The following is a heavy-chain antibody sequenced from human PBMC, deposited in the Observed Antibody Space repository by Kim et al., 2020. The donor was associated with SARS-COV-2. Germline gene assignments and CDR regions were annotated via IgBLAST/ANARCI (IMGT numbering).Heavy chain of an antibody. CDR3: ATLASIDY. J-gene: IGHJ4*02. V-gene: IGHV3-74*01. D-gene: IGHD2-2*01. CDR2: GSST. Sequence: GSSTVYADSVKGRFTSSRDNAKNTLYLQMKSLRAEDTAVYYCATLASIDYWGQGTLITVSS.